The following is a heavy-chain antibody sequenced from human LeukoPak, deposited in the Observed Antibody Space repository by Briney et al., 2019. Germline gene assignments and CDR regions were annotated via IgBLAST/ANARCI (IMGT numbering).Heavy chain of an antibody. CDR3: ARVLEAAAGASFGY. D-gene: IGHD6-13*01. CDR1: GFTFSSYW. CDR2: IKNDGST. Sequence: GGSLRLSCAASGFTFSSYWMHWVRQAPGKGLVWVSLIKNDGSTIYADSVKGRFTISRDNAKNTLYLQMSSLRVEDTAVYYCARVLEAAAGASFGYWGQGTLVTVSS. V-gene: IGHV3-74*01. J-gene: IGHJ4*02.